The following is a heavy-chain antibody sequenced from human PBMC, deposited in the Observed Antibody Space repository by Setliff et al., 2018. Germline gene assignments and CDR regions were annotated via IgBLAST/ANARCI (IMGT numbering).Heavy chain of an antibody. CDR3: SRLVRYCSKTTCQTASGAEL. CDR1: GYTLSNSI. J-gene: IGHJ4*02. CDR2: ISAYNGKT. Sequence: ASVKVSCKASGYTLSNSILSWVRQAPGQGLEWVGWISAYNGKTYSAQKFQGRVTMTTDASTSTAYMELRGLTSDDTAVYYCSRLVRYCSKTTCQTASGAELWGQGTLVTVSS. D-gene: IGHD2-8*01. V-gene: IGHV1-18*01.